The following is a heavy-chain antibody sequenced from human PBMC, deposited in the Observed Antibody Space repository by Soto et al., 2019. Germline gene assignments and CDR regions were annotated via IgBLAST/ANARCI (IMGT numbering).Heavy chain of an antibody. D-gene: IGHD2-21*01. Sequence: GRSLRLSCAAYELTFSRSGMHCVRQAPGKWLEWVAVIWYDGSNKYYADSVKGRFTISRDNSKNTLYLQMNSLRAEDTAVYYCARDGSKAYCGCDGSLCAQKYF. CDR3: ARDGSKAYCGCDGSLCAQKYF. J-gene: IGHJ1*01. CDR2: IWYDGSNK. CDR1: ELTFSRSG. V-gene: IGHV3-33*01.